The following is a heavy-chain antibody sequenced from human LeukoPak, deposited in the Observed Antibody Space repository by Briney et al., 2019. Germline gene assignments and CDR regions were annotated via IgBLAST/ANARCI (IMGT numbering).Heavy chain of an antibody. CDR2: INPKTGGT. V-gene: IGHV1-2*02. CDR1: GYTFTAFH. D-gene: IGHD6-6*01. Sequence: GASVKVSCKASGYTFTAFHIHWVRQAPGQGLEWMGWINPKTGGTSYAQNFQGRVTMTRDTSISTAYMELGSLTSDDTAVYYCARFEYSTSSGPWGQGTLVTVSS. CDR3: ARFEYSTSSGP. J-gene: IGHJ5*02.